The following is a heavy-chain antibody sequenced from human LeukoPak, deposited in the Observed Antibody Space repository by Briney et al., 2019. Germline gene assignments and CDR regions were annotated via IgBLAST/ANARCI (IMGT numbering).Heavy chain of an antibody. CDR2: IYHSGST. J-gene: IGHJ4*02. D-gene: IGHD3-10*01. CDR3: ARSEITAVRGGPFDY. Sequence: SSQTLSLTCAVSGGSISSGGYSWSWIRQPPGKGLEWIGYIYHSGSTYYNPSLKSRVTISVDRSKNQFSLKLSSVTAADTAVYYCARSEITAVRGGPFDYWGQGTLVTVSS. V-gene: IGHV4-30-2*01. CDR1: GGSISSGGYS.